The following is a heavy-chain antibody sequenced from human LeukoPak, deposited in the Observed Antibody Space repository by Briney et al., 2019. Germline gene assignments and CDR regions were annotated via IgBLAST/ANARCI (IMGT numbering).Heavy chain of an antibody. Sequence: ASVKVSCKASGYTFTSYGISWVRLAPGQGLEWMGWISAYNGNTNYAQKLQGRVTMTTDTSTSTAYMELRSLRSDDTAVYYCARDGNPDSSGYYWMGYWGQGTLVTVSS. D-gene: IGHD3-22*01. CDR1: GYTFTSYG. CDR2: ISAYNGNT. V-gene: IGHV1-18*01. CDR3: ARDGNPDSSGYYWMGY. J-gene: IGHJ4*02.